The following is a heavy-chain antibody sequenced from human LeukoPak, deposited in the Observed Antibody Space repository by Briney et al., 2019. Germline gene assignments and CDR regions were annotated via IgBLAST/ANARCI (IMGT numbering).Heavy chain of an antibody. D-gene: IGHD2/OR15-2a*01. CDR2: IRWETGST. CDR1: GFTLDDHA. V-gene: IGHV3-9*01. Sequence: GGSLRLSCAASGFTLDDHAMHWVRHGPGKGLEWVSGIRWETGSTGYADSVKGRFTISRDNAKNSLYLQMNSLRAEDTAVYYCARDIVVVLHWGQGTLVTVSS. J-gene: IGHJ4*02. CDR3: ARDIVVVLH.